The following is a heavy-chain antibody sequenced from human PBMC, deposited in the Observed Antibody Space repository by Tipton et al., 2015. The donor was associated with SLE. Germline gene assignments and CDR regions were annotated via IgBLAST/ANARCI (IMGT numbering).Heavy chain of an antibody. CDR1: GGSISSGTYY. V-gene: IGHV4-61*02. J-gene: IGHJ6*03. D-gene: IGHD2-2*02. CDR3: ARSHCSSPSCYSYYYMDV. CDR2: IYTSGSV. Sequence: TLSLTCTVSGGSISSGTYYWSWIRQPAGKGLEWIGRIYTSGSVNYNPSLKSRVTISVDTSKNQFSLKLSSVTAADTAVYYCARSHCSSPSCYSYYYMDVWGKGTTVTVSS.